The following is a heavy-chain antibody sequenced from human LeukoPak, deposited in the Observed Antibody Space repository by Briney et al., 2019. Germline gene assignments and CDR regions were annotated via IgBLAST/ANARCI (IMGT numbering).Heavy chain of an antibody. J-gene: IGHJ4*02. CDR2: IYTSGST. D-gene: IGHD3-10*01. CDR3: ASSYGSESQADY. Sequence: SETLSLTCTVSGGSISSYYWSWIRQPAGEGLEWIGRIYTSGSTNYNPSLKSRVTMSVDTSKNQFSLKLSSVTAADTAVYYCASSYGSESQADYWGQGTLVTVSS. CDR1: GGSISSYY. V-gene: IGHV4-4*07.